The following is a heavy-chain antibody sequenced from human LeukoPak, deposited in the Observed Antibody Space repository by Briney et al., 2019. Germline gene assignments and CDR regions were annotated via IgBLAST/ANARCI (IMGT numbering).Heavy chain of an antibody. Sequence: MTSQTLSLTCTVSGGSISSGGYYWSWIRQPPGKGLEWIGEINHSGSTNYNPSLKSRVTISVDTSKNQFSLKLSSVTAADTAVYYCARGRIAVAGHEGGFYFDYWGQGTLVTVSS. CDR3: ARGRIAVAGHEGGFYFDY. CDR2: INHSGST. J-gene: IGHJ4*02. CDR1: GGSISSGGYY. D-gene: IGHD6-19*01. V-gene: IGHV4-30-2*01.